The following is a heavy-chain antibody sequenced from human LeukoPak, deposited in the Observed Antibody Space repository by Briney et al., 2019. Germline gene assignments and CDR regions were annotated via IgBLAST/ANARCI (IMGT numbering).Heavy chain of an antibody. D-gene: IGHD3-3*01. CDR2: MNPNSGNT. Sequence: GASVKVSCKASGYTFTSYDINWVRQATGQGLEWMGWMNPNSGNTGYAHKFQGRVTMTRNTSISTAYMELSSLRSEDTAVYYCARHYYDFWSGYIEIIDYWGQGTLVTVSS. V-gene: IGHV1-8*01. J-gene: IGHJ4*02. CDR1: GYTFTSYD. CDR3: ARHYYDFWSGYIEIIDY.